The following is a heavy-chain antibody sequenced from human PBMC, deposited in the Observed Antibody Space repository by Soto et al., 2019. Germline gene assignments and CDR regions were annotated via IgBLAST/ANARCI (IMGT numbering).Heavy chain of an antibody. V-gene: IGHV3-30-3*01. CDR3: ARSNHKQQWLVSFDY. Sequence: QVQLVESGGGVVQPGRSLRLSCAASGFTFSSYAMHWVRQAPGKGLEWVAVISYDGSNKYYADSVKGRFTISRDNFKNTLYLQMNSLRAEDTAVYYCARSNHKQQWLVSFDYWGQGTLVTVSS. D-gene: IGHD6-19*01. CDR1: GFTFSSYA. CDR2: ISYDGSNK. J-gene: IGHJ4*02.